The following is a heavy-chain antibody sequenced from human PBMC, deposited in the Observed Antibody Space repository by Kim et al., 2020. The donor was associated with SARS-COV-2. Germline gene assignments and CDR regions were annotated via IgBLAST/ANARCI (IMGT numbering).Heavy chain of an antibody. D-gene: IGHD3-10*01. CDR3: ARQGEGDGSGSYYKH. J-gene: IGHJ4*02. V-gene: IGHV5-10-1*01. CDR1: GYSFTSYW. Sequence: GESLKISCKGSGYSFTSYWISWVRQMPGKGLEWMGRIDPSDSYTNYSPSFQGHVTISADKSISTAYLQWSSLKASDTAMYYCARQGEGDGSGSYYKHWGQGTLVTVSS. CDR2: IDPSDSYT.